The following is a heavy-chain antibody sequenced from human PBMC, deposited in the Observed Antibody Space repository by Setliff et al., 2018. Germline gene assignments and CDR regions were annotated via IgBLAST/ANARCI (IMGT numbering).Heavy chain of an antibody. V-gene: IGHV3-23*01. D-gene: IGHD7-27*01. CDR2: ISGSGDKT. CDR1: GFTFSNFA. CDR3: ARERTTNWEGYYFDY. Sequence: GGSLRLSCAASGFTFSNFAMTWVRQAPGKGLEWVSGISGSGDKTYYADSVKGRFTISRDNSKNTLYLQMNSLRAEDTAVYYCARERTTNWEGYYFDYWGQGTLVTVSS. J-gene: IGHJ4*02.